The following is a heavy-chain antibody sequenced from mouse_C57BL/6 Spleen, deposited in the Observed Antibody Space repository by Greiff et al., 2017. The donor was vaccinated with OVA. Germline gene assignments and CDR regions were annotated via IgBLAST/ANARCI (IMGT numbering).Heavy chain of an antibody. D-gene: IGHD4-1*01. CDR3: APQLTGAMDY. V-gene: IGHV2-5*01. J-gene: IGHJ4*01. CDR2: IWRGGST. Sequence: VQLKESGPGLVQPSQSLPITCTVSGFSLTSSGVHWVRQSPGKGLEWLGVIWRGGSTDSNAAFMSRLSITKDNSKSQVFFKMNSLQADDTAIYYCAPQLTGAMDYWGQGTSVTVSS. CDR1: GFSLTSSG.